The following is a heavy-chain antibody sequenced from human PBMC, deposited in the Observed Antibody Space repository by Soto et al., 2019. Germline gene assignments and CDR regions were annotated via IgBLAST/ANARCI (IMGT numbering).Heavy chain of an antibody. CDR1: GFYFRSYA. CDR3: AKWLRSGFYYCDF. Sequence: GGSLRLSCQASGFYFRSYAMSWVRQVPGKGLEVVALIDSNESPLYADSVKGRFTVSRDNSMNTVNVQMNSLRAEDTALYYCAKWLRSGFYYCDFWGQGTMVTVSS. J-gene: IGHJ4*02. CDR2: IDSNESP. V-gene: IGHV3-23*05. D-gene: IGHD3-22*01.